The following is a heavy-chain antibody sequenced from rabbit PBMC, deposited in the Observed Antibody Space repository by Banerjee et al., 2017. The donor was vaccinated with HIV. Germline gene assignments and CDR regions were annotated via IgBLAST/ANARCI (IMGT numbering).Heavy chain of an antibody. D-gene: IGHD4-2*01. CDR3: ARDRHADSLDFAL. CDR2: ITYRGSA. V-gene: IGHV1S29*01. J-gene: IGHJ4*01. Sequence: QEQLKETGGGLVQPGGSLTLSCKASGFDFSSYAITWVRQAPGKGLEYIGYITYRGSAYYASWVNGRFTISRENTQNTLYLQLNSLTAADTATYFCARDRHADSLDFALWGPGTLVTVS. CDR1: GFDFSSYA.